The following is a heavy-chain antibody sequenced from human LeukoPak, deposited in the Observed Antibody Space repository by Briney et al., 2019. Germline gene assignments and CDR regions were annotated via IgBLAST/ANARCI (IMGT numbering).Heavy chain of an antibody. CDR3: ARVGGNDISTRRSTTYYFDY. V-gene: IGHV1-18*01. CDR1: GYTFTSYG. Sequence: ASVKVSCKASGYTFTSYGISWVRQAPGQGLEWMGWISAYNGNTNYAQKLQGRVTMTTDTSTSTAYMELRSLRSDDTAVCYCARVGGNDISTRRSTTYYFDYWGQGTLVTVSS. J-gene: IGHJ4*02. D-gene: IGHD3-9*01. CDR2: ISAYNGNT.